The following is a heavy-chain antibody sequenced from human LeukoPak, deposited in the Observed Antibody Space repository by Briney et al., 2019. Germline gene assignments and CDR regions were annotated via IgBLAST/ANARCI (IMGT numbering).Heavy chain of an antibody. CDR1: GFTFSTYS. D-gene: IGHD1-26*01. V-gene: IGHV3-48*04. CDR3: ASRGIVGATYNQH. Sequence: GGSLRLSCAASGFTFSTYSMNWVRQAPGKGLEWVSYISTSSSTIYYADSVKGRFTISRDNAKNSLYLQMNSLRAEDTAVYYCASRGIVGATYNQHWGQGTLVTVSS. CDR2: ISTSSSTI. J-gene: IGHJ1*01.